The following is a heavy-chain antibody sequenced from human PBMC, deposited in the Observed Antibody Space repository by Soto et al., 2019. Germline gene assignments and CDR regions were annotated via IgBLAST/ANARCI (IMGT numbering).Heavy chain of an antibody. CDR3: AVVVPAAMYLDP. CDR1: GGSISSGDYY. CDR2: IYYSGST. Sequence: PSETLSLTCTVSGGSISSGDYYWSWIRQPPGKGLEWIGYIYYSGSTYYNPSLKSRVTISVDTSKNQFSLKLSSVTAADTAVYYCAVVVPAAMYLDPWRQGTLVTVSS. V-gene: IGHV4-30-4*01. D-gene: IGHD2-2*01. J-gene: IGHJ5*02.